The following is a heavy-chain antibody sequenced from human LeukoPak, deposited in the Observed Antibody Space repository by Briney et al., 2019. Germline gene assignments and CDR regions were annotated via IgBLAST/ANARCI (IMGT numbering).Heavy chain of an antibody. Sequence: GGSLRLSCAASGFTFSSYEMNWVRQAPGKGLEWVSYISSSGSTIYYADSVKGRFTISRDNAKNSLYLQMNSLRAEDTAVYYCARDLSSSWGGFYYYYGMDVWGQGTTVTVSS. CDR2: ISSSGSTI. J-gene: IGHJ6*02. CDR3: ARDLSSSWGGFYYYYGMDV. D-gene: IGHD6-13*01. V-gene: IGHV3-48*03. CDR1: GFTFSSYE.